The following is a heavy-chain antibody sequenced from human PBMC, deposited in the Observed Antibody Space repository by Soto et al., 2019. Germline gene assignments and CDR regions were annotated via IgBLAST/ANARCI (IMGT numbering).Heavy chain of an antibody. CDR1: GGSISSYY. Sequence: PSETLSLTCTVSGGSISSYYWTWIRQPPGKGLEWIGYIYYSGSTNYNPSLKSRVTISVDTSKNQFSLKLSSVTAADTAVYYCARGNLLRFFISATSATYMDVLGKEDTVTVS. CDR2: IYYSGST. V-gene: IGHV4-59*01. J-gene: IGHJ6*03. CDR3: ARGNLLRFFISATSATYMDV. D-gene: IGHD3-3*01.